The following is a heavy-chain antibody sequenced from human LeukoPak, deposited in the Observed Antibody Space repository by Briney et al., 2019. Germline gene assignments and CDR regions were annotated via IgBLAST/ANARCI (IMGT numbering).Heavy chain of an antibody. J-gene: IGHJ3*02. CDR1: GFPVSSNY. CDR2: IYSGGST. D-gene: IGHD1-26*01. Sequence: GGSLKLSCAASGFPVSSNYMSWVRQAPGKGLEWVPVIYSGGSTYYADSVKGRFTISRDNSKNTLYLQMNSLRAEDTAVYYCARVSGSYPVGAFDIWGQGTMVTVSS. CDR3: ARVSGSYPVGAFDI. V-gene: IGHV3-66*01.